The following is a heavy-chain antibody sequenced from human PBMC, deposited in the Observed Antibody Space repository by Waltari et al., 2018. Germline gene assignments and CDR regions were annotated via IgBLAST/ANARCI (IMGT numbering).Heavy chain of an antibody. Sequence: EVQLLESGGGLVQPGGSLRLACAASGIIFNNFAINWVRRSPGAGLQWVSAISGSDGTYYADSVKGRFTVSRDTSKNTVYLQMSDLRGEDTAIYYCATPFYNWYDPLHSWGQGTLVAVSS. V-gene: IGHV3-23*01. D-gene: IGHD1-20*01. J-gene: IGHJ4*02. CDR3: ATPFYNWYDPLHS. CDR2: ISGSDGT. CDR1: GIIFNNFA.